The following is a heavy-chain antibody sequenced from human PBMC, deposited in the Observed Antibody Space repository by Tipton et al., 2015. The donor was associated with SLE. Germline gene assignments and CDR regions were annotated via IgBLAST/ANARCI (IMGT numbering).Heavy chain of an antibody. V-gene: IGHV4-4*07. J-gene: IGHJ3*02. CDR3: ARTLGAIAHTVYDAFDI. CDR2: IYSSGDR. D-gene: IGHD1-26*01. CDR1: GGSISFDY. Sequence: TLSLTCTVSGGSISFDYWSWIRQSAGRGLEWIGRIYSSGDRDYNPSLRSRVTMSVDMPKNQFSLRLTSVTAADTAVYYCARTLGAIAHTVYDAFDIWGQGKMVTVSS.